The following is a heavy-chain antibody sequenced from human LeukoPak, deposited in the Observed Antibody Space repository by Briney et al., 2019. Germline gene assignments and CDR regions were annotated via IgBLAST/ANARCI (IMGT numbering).Heavy chain of an antibody. CDR2: ISGSGGNT. CDR3: AKRGVVIRVILVGFQKEAYYFDS. J-gene: IGHJ4*02. V-gene: IGHV3-23*01. D-gene: IGHD3-22*01. Sequence: PGGSLRLSCAVSGITLSNYGMSWVRQAPGKGLEWVSVISGSGGNTYYADSVKGRFTTSRDNSKNTLYLQMNRLRAEDTAVYFCAKRGVVIRVILVGFQKEAYYFDSWGQGALVTVSS. CDR1: GITLSNYG.